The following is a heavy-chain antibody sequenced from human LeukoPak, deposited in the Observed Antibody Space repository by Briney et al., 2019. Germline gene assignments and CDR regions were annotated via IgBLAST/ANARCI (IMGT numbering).Heavy chain of an antibody. D-gene: IGHD6-13*01. CDR2: TYHSGSL. CDR1: GYSITSGYY. CDR3: ARRIAAADYNWFDP. Sequence: SETLSLTCAVSGYSITSGYYWGWIRQPPGKGLEWIGNTYHSGSLYYNPSLKSRVTISVDTSKNQFSLSLNSVTAADTAVYYCARRIAAADYNWFDPWGQGTLVTVSS. V-gene: IGHV4-38-2*01. J-gene: IGHJ5*02.